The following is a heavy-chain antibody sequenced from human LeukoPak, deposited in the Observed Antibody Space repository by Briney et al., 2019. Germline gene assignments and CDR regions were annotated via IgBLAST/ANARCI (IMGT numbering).Heavy chain of an antibody. Sequence: GGSLRLSCAASGFTFANYAMSWVRQAPGKGLEWVSTLSHSGGDTYYADSVKGRFTISRDNSKNTLYLQMNSLRAEDTAVYYCAKDGPSSLGWYYGMDVWGQGTTVTVS. J-gene: IGHJ6*02. D-gene: IGHD2-15*01. CDR1: GFTFANYA. CDR3: AKDGPSSLGWYYGMDV. V-gene: IGHV3-23*01. CDR2: LSHSGGDT.